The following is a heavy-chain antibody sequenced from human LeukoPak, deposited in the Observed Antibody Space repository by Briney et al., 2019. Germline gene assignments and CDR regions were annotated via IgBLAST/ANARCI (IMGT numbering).Heavy chain of an antibody. Sequence: PSQTLSLTCTVSGGSISSGNYYYSWIRQPAGKGLEWIGRIYTSGSTNYNPSLKSRVTISVDTSKNQFSLKLSSVTAADTAVYYCARGGSGWNYYYYYMDVWSKGTTVTISS. D-gene: IGHD6-19*01. CDR2: IYTSGST. CDR3: ARGGSGWNYYYYYMDV. CDR1: GGSISSGNYY. V-gene: IGHV4-61*02. J-gene: IGHJ6*03.